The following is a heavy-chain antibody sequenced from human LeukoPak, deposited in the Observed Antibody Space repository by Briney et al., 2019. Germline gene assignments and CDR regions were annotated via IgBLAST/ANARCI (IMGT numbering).Heavy chain of an antibody. V-gene: IGHV1-69*04. D-gene: IGHD5-18*01. CDR1: EGTSSSYA. Sequence: ASVKVSCKASEGTSSSYAISWVRQAPGQGLEWMGRIIPIFGIANYAQKFQGRVTITADKSTSTAYMELSSLRSEDTAVYYCATGGYSYGNNYWGQGTLVTVSS. J-gene: IGHJ4*02. CDR3: ATGGYSYGNNY. CDR2: IIPIFGIA.